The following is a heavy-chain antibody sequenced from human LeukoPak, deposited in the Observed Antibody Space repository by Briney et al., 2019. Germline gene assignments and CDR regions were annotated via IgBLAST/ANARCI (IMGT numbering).Heavy chain of an antibody. CDR2: IYYSGST. J-gene: IGHJ4*02. CDR3: AKHIKPGYSRSWSSFDY. V-gene: IGHV4-59*03. CDR1: GGSISSYY. Sequence: WETLSLTCTVSGGSISSYYWSWFGQPPGKGLEWIGYIYYSGSTNYNHSLRRPGSISVETFQKQFSLQQKSVTAPDNAVYYSAKHIKPGYSRSWSSFDYWGQGTLVTVSS. D-gene: IGHD6-13*01.